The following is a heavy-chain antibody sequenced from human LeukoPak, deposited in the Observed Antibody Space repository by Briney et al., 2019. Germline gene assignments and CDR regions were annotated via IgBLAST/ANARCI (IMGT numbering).Heavy chain of an antibody. CDR3: VRGATDTTRWFDP. V-gene: IGHV3-21*01. Sequence: GGSLRLSCAASGFTFNAYSMGWVRQAPGKGLEWVSIISRASESIFYADSVKGRFTISRDNAKNSLYLQMNGLRAEDTAAYYCVRGATDTTRWFDPWGQGTLVTVSS. J-gene: IGHJ5*02. CDR1: GFTFNAYS. D-gene: IGHD1-7*01. CDR2: ISRASESI.